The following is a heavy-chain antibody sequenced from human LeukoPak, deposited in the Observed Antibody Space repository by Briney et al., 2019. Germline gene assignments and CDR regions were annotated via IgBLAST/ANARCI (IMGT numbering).Heavy chain of an antibody. D-gene: IGHD4-17*01. J-gene: IGHJ4*02. CDR3: AKGGRKATVTTGGYFDY. V-gene: IGHV3-30*18. Sequence: GGSLRLSCAASGFTFSSYGMHWVRQAPGKGLEWVAVISYGGSNKYYADSVKGRFTIARDNSKTTLYLQMNSLRAEDTAVYYCAKGGRKATVTTGGYFDYWGQGTLVTVPS. CDR1: GFTFSSYG. CDR2: ISYGGSNK.